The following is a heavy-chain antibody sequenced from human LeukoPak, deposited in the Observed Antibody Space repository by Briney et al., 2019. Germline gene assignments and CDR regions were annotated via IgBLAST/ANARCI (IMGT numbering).Heavy chain of an antibody. CDR2: IDPNTGDS. V-gene: IGHV1-2*02. J-gene: IGHJ4*02. CDR1: EYTFTGYY. CDR3: ARIRYCGGISCYYIDY. D-gene: IGHD2-2*01. Sequence: GASVKVSCKASEYTFTGYYVHWVRRAPGQGLEWMGWIDPNTGDSNYVQKFQGRVTMTRDTSISTAYMELSRLRSDDTAFYYCARIRYCGGISCYYIDYWGQGTLVTVSA.